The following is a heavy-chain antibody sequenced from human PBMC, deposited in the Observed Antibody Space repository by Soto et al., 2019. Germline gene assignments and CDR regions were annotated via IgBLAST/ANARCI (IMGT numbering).Heavy chain of an antibody. CDR1: GGSISSYY. J-gene: IGHJ5*02. CDR3: ARDSSYYYGSGSRNNWFDP. CDR2: IYYSGST. V-gene: IGHV4-59*01. Sequence: PSETLSLTCTVSGGSISSYYWSWIRQPPGKGLEWIGYIYYSGSTNYNPSLKSRVTISVDTSKNQLSLKLSSVTAADTAVYYCARDSSYYYGSGSRNNWFDPWGQGTLVTVSS. D-gene: IGHD3-10*01.